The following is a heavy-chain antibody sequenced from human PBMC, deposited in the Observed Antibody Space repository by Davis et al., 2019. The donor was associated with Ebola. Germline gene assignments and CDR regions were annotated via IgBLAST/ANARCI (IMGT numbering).Heavy chain of an antibody. Sequence: GESLKISCAASGFTFDDYAMHWVRQAPGKGLEWVSLISGDGGSTYYADSVKGRFTISRDNSKNSLYLQMNSLRAEDTAVYYCARYYRAVAGQFDYWGQGTLVTVSS. CDR3: ARYYRAVAGQFDY. CDR1: GFTFDDYA. D-gene: IGHD6-19*01. V-gene: IGHV3-43*02. CDR2: ISGDGGST. J-gene: IGHJ4*02.